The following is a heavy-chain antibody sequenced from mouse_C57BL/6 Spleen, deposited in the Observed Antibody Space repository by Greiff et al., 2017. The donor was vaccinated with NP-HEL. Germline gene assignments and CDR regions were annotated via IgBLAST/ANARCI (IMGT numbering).Heavy chain of an antibody. CDR3: AKNRGSSPEAMDY. Sequence: VQLVESGPGLVQPSQSLSITCTVSGFSLTSYGVHWVRQSPGKGLEWLGVIWRGGSTDYNAAFMSRLSITKDNSKSQVFFKMNSLQADDTAIYYCAKNRGSSPEAMDYWGQGTSVTVSS. J-gene: IGHJ4*01. CDR2: IWRGGST. V-gene: IGHV2-5*01. CDR1: GFSLTSYG. D-gene: IGHD1-1*01.